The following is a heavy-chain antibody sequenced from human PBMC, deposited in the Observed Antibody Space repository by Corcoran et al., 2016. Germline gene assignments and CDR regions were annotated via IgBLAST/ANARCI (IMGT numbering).Heavy chain of an antibody. CDR3: ARGYYYGSGSYYSGNNWFDP. J-gene: IGHJ5*02. D-gene: IGHD3-10*01. Sequence: QVQLVQSGAEVKKPGASVKVSCKASGYTFTSYGISWVRQAPGQGLEWMGWISAYNGNTNYAQKLQGRVTMTPDTSTSTAYMELRSLRSDDTAVYYCARGYYYGSGSYYSGNNWFDPWGQGTLVTVSS. CDR2: ISAYNGNT. CDR1: GYTFTSYG. V-gene: IGHV1-18*01.